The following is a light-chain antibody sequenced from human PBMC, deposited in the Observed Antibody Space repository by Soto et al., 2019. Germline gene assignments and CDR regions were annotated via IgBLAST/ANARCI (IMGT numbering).Light chain of an antibody. Sequence: EFVLTQSPGTLSLSPGERATLSCRAGQSVSSNYLAWYQQKPGQAPRLLIYGASSRATGIPDRFSGSESGTDFTLTISRLEPEDFAVYYCQQYGGSALFTFGPGTKVDIK. J-gene: IGKJ3*01. CDR2: GAS. CDR1: QSVSSNY. V-gene: IGKV3-20*01. CDR3: QQYGGSALFT.